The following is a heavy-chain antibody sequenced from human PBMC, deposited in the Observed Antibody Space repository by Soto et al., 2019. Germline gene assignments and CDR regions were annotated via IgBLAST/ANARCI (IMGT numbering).Heavy chain of an antibody. V-gene: IGHV1-69*06. CDR3: ARVYYRSKSVDL. J-gene: IGHJ6*02. Sequence: QVQLVQSGAEVKKPGASVKVSCKASGGTFSSYAISWVRQAPGQGLEWMGGIIPIFGTANYAQKFQGRVTITAKKTGTRSYMELSLIRTEDTAVYYCARVYYRSKSVDLWVQGTTVTVSS. CDR1: GGTFSSYA. CDR2: IIPIFGTA. D-gene: IGHD6-13*01.